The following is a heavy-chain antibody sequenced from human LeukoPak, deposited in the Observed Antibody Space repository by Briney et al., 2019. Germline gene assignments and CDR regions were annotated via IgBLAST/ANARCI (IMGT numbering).Heavy chain of an antibody. CDR2: IYAGDSDT. CDR3: ARLAPYCAGDCYSGGYYSDS. Sequence: GESLKISCQGSGFTFSNYWIGWVRQMPGKGLEWMGIIYAGDSDTRKSPSFQGQVTISVDKSINTAYLQWNSLKASDTAMYYCARLAPYCAGDCYSGGYYSDSWGQGTLVTVSS. D-gene: IGHD2-21*02. J-gene: IGHJ4*02. CDR1: GFTFSNYW. V-gene: IGHV5-51*01.